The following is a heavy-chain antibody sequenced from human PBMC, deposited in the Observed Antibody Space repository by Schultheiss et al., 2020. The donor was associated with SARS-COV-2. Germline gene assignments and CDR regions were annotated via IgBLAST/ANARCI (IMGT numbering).Heavy chain of an antibody. CDR2: IYPGDSDT. Sequence: GESLKISCKGPGYSFTSYWIGWVRQMPGKGLEWMGIIYPGDSDTRYSPSFQGQVTISADKSISTAYLQWSSLKASDTAMYYCARGTTGYYYYYYMDVWGKGTTVTVSS. D-gene: IGHD1-1*01. V-gene: IGHV5-51*01. CDR3: ARGTTGYYYYYYMDV. J-gene: IGHJ6*03. CDR1: GYSFTSYW.